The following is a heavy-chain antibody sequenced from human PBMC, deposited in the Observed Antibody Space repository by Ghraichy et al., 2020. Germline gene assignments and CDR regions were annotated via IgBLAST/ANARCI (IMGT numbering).Heavy chain of an antibody. CDR1: GFTFSDYL. J-gene: IGHJ4*02. Sequence: GESLNISCVASGFTFSDYLMQWVRQAPGKGLEWVSNIRQDGNEKYYVDSVKGRFTISRDNARNSLYLQMHSLRAEDMAVYYCARRYFDSWGQGTLVTVSS. CDR3: ARRYFDS. V-gene: IGHV3-7*03. CDR2: IRQDGNEK.